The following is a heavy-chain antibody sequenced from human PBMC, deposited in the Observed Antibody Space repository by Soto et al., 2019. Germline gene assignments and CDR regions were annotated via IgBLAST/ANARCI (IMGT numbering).Heavy chain of an antibody. CDR3: ASCERFPRVGVDYYALDV. D-gene: IGHD3-3*01. CDR1: GFTINRND. CDR2: MSFDGNHQ. J-gene: IGHJ6*02. V-gene: IGHV3-30*03. Sequence: QVHLVESGGRVVQPGGSLRLSCAASGFTINRNDMYWVRPAPGKGLEWVAVMSFDGNHQHYADSVKGRFTISRDNSKSTLSLEMNSLRRDDPAVYYCASCERFPRVGVDYYALDVWGPGTTFIVS.